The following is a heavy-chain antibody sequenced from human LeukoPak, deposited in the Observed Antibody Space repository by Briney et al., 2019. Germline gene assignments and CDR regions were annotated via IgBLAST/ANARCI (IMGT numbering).Heavy chain of an antibody. CDR1: GGSISSSSYY. CDR2: IYYSGST. D-gene: IGHD5-12*01. Sequence: PSETLSLTCTVSGGSISSSSYYWGWIRQPPGKGLEWIGSIYYSGSTDYNPSLKSRVTISLDTSKNHFSLKLRSVTAADTALYFCARGLVLATDDAFDIWGQGTLVTVSS. J-gene: IGHJ3*02. CDR3: ARGLVLATDDAFDI. V-gene: IGHV4-39*07.